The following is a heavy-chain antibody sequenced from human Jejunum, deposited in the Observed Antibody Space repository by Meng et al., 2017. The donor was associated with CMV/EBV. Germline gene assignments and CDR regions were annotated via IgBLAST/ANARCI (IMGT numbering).Heavy chain of an antibody. D-gene: IGHD3-3*01. CDR2: ISYDGSKK. CDR3: ARGPPALYYDFWSGYYGDYHYGMDV. V-gene: IGHV3-30*04. J-gene: IGHJ6*02. Sequence: WGRQAPGKGLEWVVVISYDGSKKYYADSVKGRFTISRDNSKNTLYLQMNSLRAEDTAVYYCARGPPALYYDFWSGYYGDYHYGMDVWGQGTTVTVSS.